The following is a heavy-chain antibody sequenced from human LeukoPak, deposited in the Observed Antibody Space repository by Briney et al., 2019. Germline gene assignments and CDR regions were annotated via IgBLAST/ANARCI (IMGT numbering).Heavy chain of an antibody. CDR1: GGTFSSYA. J-gene: IGHJ4*02. CDR3: ARGASAVPAALLGY. CDR2: IIPIFGTA. V-gene: IGHV1-69*13. Sequence: SVKVSCKASGGTFSSYAISWVRQAPGQGLEWMGGIIPIFGTANYAQKFQDRVTITADESTSTAYMELSSLRSEDTAVYYCARGASAVPAALLGYWGQGTLVTVSS. D-gene: IGHD2-2*01.